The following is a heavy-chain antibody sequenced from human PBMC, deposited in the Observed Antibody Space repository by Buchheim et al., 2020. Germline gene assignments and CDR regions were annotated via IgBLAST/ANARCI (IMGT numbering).Heavy chain of an antibody. Sequence: EVQMLESGGGLVQPGGSLRLSCAVSGFTFSSYAMSWVRQAPGKGLEWVSAISGSGGSTYYADSVKGRFTISRDNSKNTLYLQMNSLRAEDTAVYYCAKFRGHSSYFDYYYMDVWGKGTT. D-gene: IGHD6-13*01. CDR1: GFTFSSYA. V-gene: IGHV3-23*01. CDR2: ISGSGGST. J-gene: IGHJ6*03. CDR3: AKFRGHSSYFDYYYMDV.